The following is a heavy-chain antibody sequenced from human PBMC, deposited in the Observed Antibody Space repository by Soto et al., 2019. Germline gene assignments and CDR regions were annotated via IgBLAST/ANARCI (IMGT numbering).Heavy chain of an antibody. CDR1: GGSISSYY. CDR2: IYTSGST. V-gene: IGHV4-4*07. CDR3: ARDPLFGEDYSHNGMDV. J-gene: IGHJ6*02. Sequence: PSETLSLTCTVSGGSISSYYWSWIRQPAGKGLEWIGRIYTSGSTNYNPSLKSRVTMSVDTSKNQFSLKLSSVTAADTAVYYCARDPLFGEDYSHNGMDVWGQGPTVTVSS. D-gene: IGHD3-10*02.